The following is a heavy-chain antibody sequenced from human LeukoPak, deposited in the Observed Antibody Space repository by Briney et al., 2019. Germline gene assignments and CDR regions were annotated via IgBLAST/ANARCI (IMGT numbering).Heavy chain of an antibody. CDR2: ISSSGSTI. CDR1: GFTFSDYY. J-gene: IGHJ5*02. V-gene: IGHV3-11*04. Sequence: GGSLRLSCAASGFTFSDYYMSWIRQAPGKGLEWVSYISSSGSTIYYADSVKGRFTISRDNAKNSLYLQMNSLRAEDTAVYYCAREATDLDTCWFDPWGQGTLVTVSS. CDR3: AREATDLDTCWFDP. D-gene: IGHD5-18*01.